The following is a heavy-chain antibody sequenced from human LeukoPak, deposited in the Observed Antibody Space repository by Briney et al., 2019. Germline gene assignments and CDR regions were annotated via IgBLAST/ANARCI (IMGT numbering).Heavy chain of an antibody. CDR2: IYYSGST. CDR1: GGSISSYY. CDR3: ARHSPHYYDSSPDFDY. Sequence: SETLSLTCTVSGGSISSYYWSWIRQPPGKGLEWIGYIYYSGSTNYNPSLKSRVTISVDTSKNQFSLKLSSVTAADTAVYYCARHSPHYYDSSPDFDYWGQGTLVTVSS. J-gene: IGHJ4*02. D-gene: IGHD3-22*01. V-gene: IGHV4-59*08.